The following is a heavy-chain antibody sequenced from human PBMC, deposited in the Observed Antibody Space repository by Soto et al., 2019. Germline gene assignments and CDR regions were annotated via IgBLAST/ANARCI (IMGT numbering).Heavy chain of an antibody. J-gene: IGHJ4*02. Sequence: QLHLVESGGGVVQPGRSLRLSCAASGFTFSVYGMHWVRQAPGKGLEWVAVISYDGTYDYYADSVKGRFTITRDTSRNTLFLQMSSLRADDTALYYCAKPYGSRSYTFDYFDSWGQGTLVTVSS. D-gene: IGHD3-10*01. CDR2: ISYDGTYD. CDR1: GFTFSVYG. CDR3: AKPYGSRSYTFDYFDS. V-gene: IGHV3-30*18.